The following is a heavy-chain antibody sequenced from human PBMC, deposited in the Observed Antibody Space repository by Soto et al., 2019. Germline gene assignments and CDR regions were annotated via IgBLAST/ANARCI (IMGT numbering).Heavy chain of an antibody. CDR3: TTSIPYYDILTGYPFDY. Sequence: GGSLRLSCAASGFTFSNAWMSWVRQAPGKGLEWVGRIKSKTDGGTTDYAAPVKGRFTISRDDSKNTLYLQMNSLKTEDTAVYYCTTSIPYYDILTGYPFDYWGQGTLVNVS. CDR2: IKSKTDGGTT. J-gene: IGHJ4*02. CDR1: GFTFSNAW. V-gene: IGHV3-15*01. D-gene: IGHD3-9*01.